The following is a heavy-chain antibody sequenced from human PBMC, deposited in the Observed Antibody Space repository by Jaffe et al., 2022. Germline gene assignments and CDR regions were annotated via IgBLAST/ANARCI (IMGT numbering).Heavy chain of an antibody. D-gene: IGHD2-2*01. Sequence: QVQLVQSGAEVKKPGSSVKVSCKASGGTFSSYAISWVRQAPGQGLEWMGGIIPIFGTANYAQKFQGRVTITTDESTSTAYMELSSLRSEDTAVYYCARGIPPGLGYCSSTSCYDGDYWGQGTLVTVSS. CDR3: ARGIPPGLGYCSSTSCYDGDY. V-gene: IGHV1-69*05. CDR1: GGTFSSYA. CDR2: IIPIFGTA. J-gene: IGHJ4*02.